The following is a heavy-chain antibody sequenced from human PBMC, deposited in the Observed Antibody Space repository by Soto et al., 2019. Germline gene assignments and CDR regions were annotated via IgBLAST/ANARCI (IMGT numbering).Heavy chain of an antibody. Sequence: GSLRLSCAASGFTFSSYAMHWVRQAPGKGLEWVAVISYDGSNKYYADSVKGRFTISRDNSKNTLYLQMNSLRAEDTAVYYCAREQDIVFDYWGQGTLVTVSS. V-gene: IGHV3-30-3*01. CDR3: AREQDIVFDY. J-gene: IGHJ4*02. D-gene: IGHD2-15*01. CDR2: ISYDGSNK. CDR1: GFTFSSYA.